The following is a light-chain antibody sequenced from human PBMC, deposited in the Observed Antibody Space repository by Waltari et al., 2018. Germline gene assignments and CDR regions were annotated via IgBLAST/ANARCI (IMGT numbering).Light chain of an antibody. J-gene: IGKJ3*01. V-gene: IGKV1-33*01. Sequence: DIQMTQSPSALSASVGDRVTITCQASQDISNYLNWYQQKPGKAPKLLIYDASNLETGVPSRCSGSGYATDFTFTISSLQPEDIATYYCQQYDNLLFTFGPGTKVEI. CDR1: QDISNY. CDR3: QQYDNLLFT. CDR2: DAS.